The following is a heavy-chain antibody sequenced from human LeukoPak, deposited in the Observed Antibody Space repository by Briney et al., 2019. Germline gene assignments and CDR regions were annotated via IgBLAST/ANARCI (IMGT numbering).Heavy chain of an antibody. D-gene: IGHD4-17*01. Sequence: GESLKISCQGSGYIFSTYWIAWVRQMPGKGLEWMGIIWPGDSDTKYSPAVQGQATISVDKSINTAYLHLSGLEASDTAVYYCARRRSTMTTVHGDGMDVWGQGTTVIVSS. V-gene: IGHV5-51*01. CDR3: ARRRSTMTTVHGDGMDV. J-gene: IGHJ6*02. CDR2: IWPGDSDT. CDR1: GYIFSTYW.